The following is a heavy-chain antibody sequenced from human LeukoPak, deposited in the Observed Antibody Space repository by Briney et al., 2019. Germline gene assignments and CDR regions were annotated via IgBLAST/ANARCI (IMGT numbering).Heavy chain of an antibody. CDR3: ATRIAAAGRGFDP. V-gene: IGHV3-23*01. D-gene: IGHD6-13*01. Sequence: PGGSLRLSCAASGFTFSSYALSWVRQAPGKGLEWVSDISVSGGTTYYVDSVKGRFTISRDNSKNTLYLQMNSLRAEDTAVYYCATRIAAAGRGFDPWGQGTLVTVSS. CDR2: ISVSGGTT. CDR1: GFTFSSYA. J-gene: IGHJ5*02.